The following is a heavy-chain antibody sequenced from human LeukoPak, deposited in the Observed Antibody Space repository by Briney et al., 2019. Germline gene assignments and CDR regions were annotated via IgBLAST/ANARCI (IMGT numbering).Heavy chain of an antibody. J-gene: IGHJ3*01. CDR1: EFSFSSFA. Sequence: GGSLRLSCAASEFSFSSFAMNWVRQAPGKGPEWVSVISGSGGSTHYTDSVKGRFTISRDNSKNTLFLQMDSLRAEDMAVYYCAKERLKSEITIDAFDVWGHGTVVTVSS. D-gene: IGHD2-21*02. CDR2: ISGSGGST. V-gene: IGHV3-23*01. CDR3: AKERLKSEITIDAFDV.